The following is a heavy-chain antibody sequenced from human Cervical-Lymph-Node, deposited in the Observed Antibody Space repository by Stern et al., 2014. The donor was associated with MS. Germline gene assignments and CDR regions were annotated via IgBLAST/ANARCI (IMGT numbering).Heavy chain of an antibody. J-gene: IGHJ4*02. Sequence: EVQLVESGPEVKRPGESLKISCQASGYTFTSYWIGGVRQMPGKGLEWNAIIVPCASDIRYSPSFQGQVTSSADKSTSPAYLQWNNLKASDTAIYYCARQRYFDYWGQGTLFTVSS. V-gene: IGHV5-51*01. CDR3: ARQRYFDY. CDR2: IVPCASDI. CDR1: GYTFTSYW.